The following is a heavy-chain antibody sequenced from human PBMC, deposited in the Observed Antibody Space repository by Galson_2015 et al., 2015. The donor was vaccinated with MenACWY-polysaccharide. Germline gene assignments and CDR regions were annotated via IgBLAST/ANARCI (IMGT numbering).Heavy chain of an antibody. CDR3: AKSASGWYWFDP. J-gene: IGHJ5*02. CDR1: GFTFNNYA. Sequence: SLRLSCAASGFTFNNYAMSWVRQAPGKGLEWASAISGSGGTTYHADSVKGRFTISGDNSKNTLSLQMNSLRAEGTAVYYCAKSASGWYWFDPWGQGTLVTVSS. CDR2: ISGSGGTT. D-gene: IGHD6-19*01. V-gene: IGHV3-23*01.